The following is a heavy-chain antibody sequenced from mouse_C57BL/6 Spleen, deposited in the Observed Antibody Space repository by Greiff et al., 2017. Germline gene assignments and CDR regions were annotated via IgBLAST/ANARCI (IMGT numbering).Heavy chain of an antibody. Sequence: QVQLQQPGAELVKPGASVKLSCKASGYTFTSYWMHWVKQRPGQGLEWIGMIHPNSGSTNYNEKFKSKATLTVDKSSSTAYMQLSSLTSEDSALYYCARKEGYYYAMDYWGQGTSVTVSS. CDR3: ARKEGYYYAMDY. J-gene: IGHJ4*01. V-gene: IGHV1-64*01. CDR2: IHPNSGST. CDR1: GYTFTSYW.